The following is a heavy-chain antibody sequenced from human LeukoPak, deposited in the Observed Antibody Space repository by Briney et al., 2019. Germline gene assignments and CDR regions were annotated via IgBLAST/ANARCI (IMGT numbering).Heavy chain of an antibody. Sequence: GRSLRLSCAASGFTFSSYGMHWVRRAPGKGLEWVAVIWYDGSNKNYADSVKGRFTISRDNSKNTLYLQMNSLRVEDTAVYYCAKDPHQRIAVAGYFDYWGQGTLVTVSS. CDR1: GFTFSSYG. D-gene: IGHD6-19*01. CDR3: AKDPHQRIAVAGYFDY. V-gene: IGHV3-33*03. CDR2: IWYDGSNK. J-gene: IGHJ4*02.